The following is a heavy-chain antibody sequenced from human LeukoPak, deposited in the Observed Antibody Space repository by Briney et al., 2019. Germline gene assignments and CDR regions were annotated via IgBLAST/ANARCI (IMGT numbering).Heavy chain of an antibody. CDR3: ARGGSYLSAFDI. Sequence: GGSLRLSCAASGFTFSSYEMNWVRQAPGKGLEWVSTIYSGGSTFYADSVEGRFTISRDNSKNTLYLQMNSLRAEDTAVYYCARGGSYLSAFDIWGQGTMVTVSS. V-gene: IGHV3-53*01. D-gene: IGHD1-26*01. CDR2: IYSGGST. CDR1: GFTFSSYE. J-gene: IGHJ3*02.